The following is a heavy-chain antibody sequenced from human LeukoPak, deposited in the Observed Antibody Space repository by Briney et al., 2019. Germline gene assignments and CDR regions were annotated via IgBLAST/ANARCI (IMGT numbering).Heavy chain of an antibody. V-gene: IGHV1-46*01. J-gene: IGHJ6*02. CDR2: INPSGGST. CDR3: ARDQGCGSTSCHYYALDV. CDR1: GYTFTSYG. D-gene: IGHD2-2*01. Sequence: ASVKVSCKASGYTFTSYGISWVRQAPGQGLEWMGIINPSGGSTSYAQKFQGRVSMTRDTSTSTVSMELSSLRSEDTAVYYCARDQGCGSTSCHYYALDVWGQGTTVTVSS.